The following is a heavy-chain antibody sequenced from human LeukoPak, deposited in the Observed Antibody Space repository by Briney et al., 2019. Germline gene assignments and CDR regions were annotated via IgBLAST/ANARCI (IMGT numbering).Heavy chain of an antibody. CDR2: FDPEDGET. V-gene: IGHV1-24*01. CDR1: GYTLTELS. D-gene: IGHD3-10*01. J-gene: IGHJ4*02. CDR3: ARGFSGYYGSGSSFDY. Sequence: ASVKVSCKVSGYTLTELSMHWVRQAPGKGLEWMGGFDPEDGETIYAQKFQGRATMTEDTSTDTAYMELSSLRSEDTAVYYCARGFSGYYGSGSSFDYWGQGTLVTVSS.